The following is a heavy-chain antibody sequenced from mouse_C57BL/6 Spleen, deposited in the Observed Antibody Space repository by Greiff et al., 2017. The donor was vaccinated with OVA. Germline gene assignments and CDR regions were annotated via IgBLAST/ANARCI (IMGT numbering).Heavy chain of an antibody. CDR3: ARRSNSYYFDY. D-gene: IGHD2-5*01. Sequence: EVKVVESGGGLVPPGGSLKLSCAASGFTFSDYYMYWVRQTPEKRLEWVAYISNGGGSTYYPDTVKGRFTISRDNAKNTLYLQMSRLKSEDTAMYYCARRSNSYYFDYWGQGTTLTVSS. V-gene: IGHV5-12*01. CDR1: GFTFSDYY. CDR2: ISNGGGST. J-gene: IGHJ2*01.